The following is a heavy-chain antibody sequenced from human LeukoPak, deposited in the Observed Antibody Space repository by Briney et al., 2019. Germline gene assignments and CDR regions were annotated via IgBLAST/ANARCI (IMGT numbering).Heavy chain of an antibody. J-gene: IGHJ2*01. V-gene: IGHV3-23*01. CDR3: AKAYTGYSGAARGYFDL. CDR1: GFTFSSYA. CDR2: ISGSGGST. Sequence: PGGSLRLSRAASGFTFSSYAMSWVRQAPGKGLEWVSAISGSGGSTYCADSVKGRFTISRDNSKNTLYLQMNSLRAEDTAVYYCAKAYTGYSGAARGYFDLWGRGTLVTVSS. D-gene: IGHD1-26*01.